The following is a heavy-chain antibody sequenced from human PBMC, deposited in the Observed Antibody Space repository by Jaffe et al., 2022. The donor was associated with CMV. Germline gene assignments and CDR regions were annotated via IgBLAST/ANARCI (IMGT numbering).Heavy chain of an antibody. CDR1: GGTFSSYA. CDR2: IIPILGIA. V-gene: IGHV1-69*09. CDR3: ARAPEGGIAAAGRDEYFQH. Sequence: QVQLVQSGAEVKKPGSSVKVSCKASGGTFSSYAISWVRQAPGQGLEWMGRIIPILGIANYAQKFQGRVTITADKSTSTAYMELSSLRSEDTAVYYCARAPEGGIAAAGRDEYFQHWGQGTLVTVSS. D-gene: IGHD6-13*01. J-gene: IGHJ1*01.